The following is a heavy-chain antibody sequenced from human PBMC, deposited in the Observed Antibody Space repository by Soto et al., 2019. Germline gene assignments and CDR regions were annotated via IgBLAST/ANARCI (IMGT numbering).Heavy chain of an antibody. Sequence: DVQLLESGGGLVQPGGSLRLSCAASGFSFSSYAMVWVRQAPGKGLEWVSVISARGGSSYFADSVKGRFTISRDNSKNGLSLEMNSLRAEDTARYFCAKGSIEYRASVDNWGQGTLVLVSS. CDR2: ISARGGSS. CDR3: AKGSIEYRASVDN. J-gene: IGHJ4*02. V-gene: IGHV3-23*01. CDR1: GFSFSSYA. D-gene: IGHD5-18*01.